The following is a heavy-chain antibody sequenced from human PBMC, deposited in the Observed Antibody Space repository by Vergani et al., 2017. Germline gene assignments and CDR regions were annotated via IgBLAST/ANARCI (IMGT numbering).Heavy chain of an antibody. CDR3: GTQAELDADMGDY. CDR1: GFTFSNAW. D-gene: IGHD1-1*01. V-gene: IGHV3-15*01. Sequence: EVQLMESGGGLVKPGGSLRLSCAASGFTFSNAWMSWVRQAPGKGLEWVGRIKSKTDGGTTDYAAPVKGRFTISRDDSKNTLYLQMNSLKTEDTAVYYCGTQAELDADMGDYWGQGTLVTVSS. J-gene: IGHJ4*02. CDR2: IKSKTDGGTT.